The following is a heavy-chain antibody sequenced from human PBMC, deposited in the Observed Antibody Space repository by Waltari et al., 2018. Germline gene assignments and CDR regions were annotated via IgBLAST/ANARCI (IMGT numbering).Heavy chain of an antibody. CDR1: GASIYSGAYY. D-gene: IGHD3-3*01. CDR3: ARVDTIFGVVPHADAFDI. V-gene: IGHV4-30-4*08. Sequence: QVHLQESGPGLAKPSQTLSLTCSVSGASIYSGAYYWSWIRQPPGTGLEWIGYISYSGTTYYTPSLKSRVSISLDTAKNDFSLEVRSVTAADTAMYYCARVDTIFGVVPHADAFDIWGQGTMVTVAS. CDR2: ISYSGTT. J-gene: IGHJ3*02.